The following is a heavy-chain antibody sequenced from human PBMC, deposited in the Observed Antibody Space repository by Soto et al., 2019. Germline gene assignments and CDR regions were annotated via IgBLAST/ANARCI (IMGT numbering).Heavy chain of an antibody. CDR1: VYSFTSYW. Sequence: GESLKISCKGSVYSFTSYWIGWVRQMPGKGLEWMGIIYPGDSDTRYSPSFQGQVTISADKSISTAYLPWSSLKASDTAMYYCARQGNYDFWSGYQNYFDYWGQGTLVTVSS. D-gene: IGHD3-3*01. CDR3: ARQGNYDFWSGYQNYFDY. J-gene: IGHJ4*02. CDR2: IYPGDSDT. V-gene: IGHV5-51*01.